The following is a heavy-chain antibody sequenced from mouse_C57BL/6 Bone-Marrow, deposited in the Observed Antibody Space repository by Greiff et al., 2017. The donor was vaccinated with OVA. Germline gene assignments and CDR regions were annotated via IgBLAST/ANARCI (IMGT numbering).Heavy chain of an antibody. CDR1: GFTFSDYY. J-gene: IGHJ1*03. Sequence: EVKLMESGGGLVQPGGSLKLSCAASGFTFSDYYMYWVRQTPEKRLEWVAYISNGGGSTYYPDTVKGRFTISRDNAKNTLYLQMSRLKSEDTAMYYCARRGITTVVAPGYFDVWGTGTTVTVSS. CDR2: ISNGGGST. D-gene: IGHD1-1*01. V-gene: IGHV5-12*01. CDR3: ARRGITTVVAPGYFDV.